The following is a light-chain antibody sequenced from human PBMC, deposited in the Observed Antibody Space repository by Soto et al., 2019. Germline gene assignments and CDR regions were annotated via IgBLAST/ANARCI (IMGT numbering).Light chain of an antibody. J-gene: IGLJ1*01. Sequence: QSVLTQPPSASGSPGQSVTISCTGTSSDVGGYNYVSWYQQHPGKAPKLMIYEVSKRTSGVPDRFSGSKSGNTASLTVSGLQAEDEADYYCSSYAGSHGMRVFGTGTKVTVL. CDR3: SSYAGSHGMRV. CDR2: EVS. CDR1: SSDVGGYNY. V-gene: IGLV2-8*01.